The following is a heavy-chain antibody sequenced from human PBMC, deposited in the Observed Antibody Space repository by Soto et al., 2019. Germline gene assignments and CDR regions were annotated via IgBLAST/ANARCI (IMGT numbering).Heavy chain of an antibody. Sequence: SETRSLACTPSGGSISSYYWSWIRQPPGKGLEWIGYLYYSGSTNYNPSLKSRVTISVDTSKNQFSLKLSSVTDADTAVYYCARGEMVRGVMLLAFGIWGKGTMLTVS. D-gene: IGHD3-10*01. CDR2: LYYSGST. V-gene: IGHV4-59*01. CDR1: GGSISSYY. CDR3: ARGEMVRGVMLLAFGI. J-gene: IGHJ3*02.